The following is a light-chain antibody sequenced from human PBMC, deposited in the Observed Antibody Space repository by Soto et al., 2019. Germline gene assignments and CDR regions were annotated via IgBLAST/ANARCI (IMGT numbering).Light chain of an antibody. V-gene: IGKV1-5*03. CDR1: QSINTW. CDR2: KAS. J-gene: IGKJ4*01. Sequence: DIQMTQSPSTLSASVGDRVTITCRASQSINTWLAWYQQKPGKAPKLLIYKASSLQSGVPSRFSGSGSGTEFTLTISSLQPDDFANYHGQQYHIYSLTFGGGTKVEIK. CDR3: QQYHIYSLT.